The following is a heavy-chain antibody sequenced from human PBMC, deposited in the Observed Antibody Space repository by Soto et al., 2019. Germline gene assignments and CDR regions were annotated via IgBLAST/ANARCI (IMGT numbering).Heavy chain of an antibody. D-gene: IGHD3-10*01. CDR2: ISGSGGST. Sequence: EVQLLESGGGLVQPGGSLRLSCAASGFTFSSYAMSWVRQAPGKGLEWVSAISGSGGSTYYADSVKGRFTISRDNSKNTLYLQMNSRRAEDTAVYYCAKYASAWSGYYYGSGSSTCIDYWGQGTLVTVSS. CDR1: GFTFSSYA. V-gene: IGHV3-23*01. CDR3: AKYASAWSGYYYGSGSSTCIDY. J-gene: IGHJ4*02.